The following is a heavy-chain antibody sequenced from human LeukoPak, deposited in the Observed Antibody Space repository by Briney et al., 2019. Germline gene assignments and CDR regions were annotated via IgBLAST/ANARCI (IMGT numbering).Heavy chain of an antibody. Sequence: GESLKISCKGSGYSFTSYWIGWVRQMPGKGLEWMGIIYPGDSDTRYSPSFQGQVTISADKSISTAYLQWSSLKASDTAMYYCARMPFTMARGVPYYFDYWGQGTLVTVSS. CDR2: IYPGDSDT. D-gene: IGHD3-10*01. J-gene: IGHJ4*02. V-gene: IGHV5-51*01. CDR1: GYSFTSYW. CDR3: ARMPFTMARGVPYYFDY.